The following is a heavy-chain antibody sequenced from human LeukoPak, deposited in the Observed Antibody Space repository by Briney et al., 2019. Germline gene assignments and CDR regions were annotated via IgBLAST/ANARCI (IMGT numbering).Heavy chain of an antibody. V-gene: IGHV1-69*13. CDR3: ARARYKQWLVFDWFYL. J-gene: IGHJ5*02. CDR2: IIPVSGTT. Sequence: GASVRVSCKASGGTFSSYAMSWVRQAPGQGLEWMGGIIPVSGTTNYARTFPGILTIPADESTSTAYMKLSSLRSEHTAVYYCARARYKQWLVFDWFYLWGQGTLVTVSS. CDR1: GGTFSSYA. D-gene: IGHD6-19*01.